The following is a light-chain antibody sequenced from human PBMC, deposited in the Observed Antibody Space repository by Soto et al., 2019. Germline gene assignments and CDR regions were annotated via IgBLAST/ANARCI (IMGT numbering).Light chain of an antibody. CDR2: STS. V-gene: IGKV3-20*01. CDR1: QSLSVSY. CDR3: HQFGDSPQT. Sequence: EIVLTQSPCTLSLSPGDRATLHCRASQSLSVSYIAWYQQKPGQAPRLLIYSTSTRAAGIPDRFTGRGSGTHFTLAISSLEPEDFAVYYCHQFGDSPQTFGQGTMVDIK. J-gene: IGKJ1*01.